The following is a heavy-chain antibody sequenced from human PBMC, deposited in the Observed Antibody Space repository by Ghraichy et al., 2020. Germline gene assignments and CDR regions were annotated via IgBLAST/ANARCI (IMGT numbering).Heavy chain of an antibody. CDR2: IRSKAYGGTT. CDR3: TRDLGDSGF. V-gene: IGHV3-49*04. CDR1: GFTFGDYA. D-gene: IGHD2-21*01. Sequence: GGSLRLSCTASGFTFGDYAMSWVRQAPGKGLEWVGFIRSKAYGGTTEYAASVKGRFTISRDDSKSIAYLQMNSLKTEDTAVYYCTRDLGDSGFWGQGTLVTVSS. J-gene: IGHJ4*02.